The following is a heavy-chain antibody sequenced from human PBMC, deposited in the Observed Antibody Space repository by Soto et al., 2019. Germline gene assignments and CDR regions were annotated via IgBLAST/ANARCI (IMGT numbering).Heavy chain of an antibody. CDR2: ISGYNDNT. CDR1: GYIFSNFG. Sequence: QIQLVQSGPEVRKPGASVKVSYKASGYIFSNFGISWVRQAPGQGLEWMGWISGYNDNTNYAQKFQDRVRMTTDIATSTAYMELTTLRSEDTAVYYCAKDASSWFYYYYGMDVWGQGTTVTVS. D-gene: IGHD2-2*01. J-gene: IGHJ6*02. CDR3: AKDASSWFYYYYGMDV. V-gene: IGHV1-18*01.